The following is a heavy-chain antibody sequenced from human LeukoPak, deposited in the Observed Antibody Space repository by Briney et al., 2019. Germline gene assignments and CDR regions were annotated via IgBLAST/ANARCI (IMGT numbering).Heavy chain of an antibody. CDR3: ARGWYPFDY. D-gene: IGHD6-13*01. Sequence: GGSLRLSCLTSGFTLSTNAMSWVRQAPGKGLEWISGISGSGASTYYADSVKGRFSISRDNSKNTLYLQMNSLRAEDTAVYYCARGWYPFDYWGQGTLVTVSS. CDR1: GFTLSTNA. CDR2: ISGSGAST. J-gene: IGHJ4*02. V-gene: IGHV3-23*01.